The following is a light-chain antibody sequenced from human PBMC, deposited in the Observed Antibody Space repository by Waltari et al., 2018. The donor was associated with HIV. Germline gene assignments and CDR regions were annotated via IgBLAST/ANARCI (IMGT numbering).Light chain of an antibody. CDR2: GAS. J-gene: IGKJ1*01. V-gene: IGKV1-39*01. CDR1: QSINNY. CDR3: QQSYTTPWT. Sequence: DIQMTQSPSSLSASVADRVNFTCRASQSINNYLTWYQQKPGKAPNLLIYGASRLQSGVPSRFSGSGSGTDFTLTITSLQPEDFAIYFCQQSYTTPWTFGQGTRVDIK.